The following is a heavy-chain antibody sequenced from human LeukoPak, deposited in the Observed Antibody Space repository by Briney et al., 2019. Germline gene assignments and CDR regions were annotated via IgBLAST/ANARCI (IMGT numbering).Heavy chain of an antibody. D-gene: IGHD1-26*01. CDR3: AKGGKWDVTPFDY. V-gene: IGHV3-30*04. CDR2: ISYDGKKS. J-gene: IGHJ4*02. Sequence: GGSLRLSCAASGFSFNSYDMHWVRQAPGKGLEWVAVISYDGKKSYYADSVKGRFTISRDNSKSTLYLQMNSLRAEDTAVYYCAKGGKWDVTPFDYWGQGTLVTVSS. CDR1: GFSFNSYD.